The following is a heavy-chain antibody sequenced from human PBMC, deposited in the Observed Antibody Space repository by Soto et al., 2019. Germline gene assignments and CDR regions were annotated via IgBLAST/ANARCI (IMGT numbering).Heavy chain of an antibody. Sequence: GGSLRLSCAAAGFTFSSYWMHWTRQAPGKGLEWVSHISSGSSTIYYADSVKGRFTVSRDNAKNSLYLQLNSLRDEDTAVYYCARDGSTVVRGVLDYWGLGILVTVSS. D-gene: IGHD3-10*01. J-gene: IGHJ4*02. CDR1: GFTFSSYW. CDR2: ISSGSSTI. CDR3: ARDGSTVVRGVLDY. V-gene: IGHV3-48*02.